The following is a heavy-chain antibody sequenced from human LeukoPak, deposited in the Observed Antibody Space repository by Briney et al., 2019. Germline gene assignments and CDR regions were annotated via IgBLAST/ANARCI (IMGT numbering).Heavy chain of an antibody. CDR2: MNPKSAHT. CDR1: GYTFTSYD. CDR3: ATSRIPYGDYPSPYFDY. Sequence: ASVKVSCKASGYTFTSYDIHWVRQASGHGLEWMGWMNPKSAHTGLAQRFQGRVTLTEDTSTDTAYMELSSLRSEDTAVYYCATSRIPYGDYPSPYFDYWGQGTLVTVSS. V-gene: IGHV1-8*01. J-gene: IGHJ4*02. D-gene: IGHD4-17*01.